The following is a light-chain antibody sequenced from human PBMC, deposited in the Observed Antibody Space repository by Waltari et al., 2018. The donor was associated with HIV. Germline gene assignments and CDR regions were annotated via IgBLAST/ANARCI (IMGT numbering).Light chain of an antibody. CDR2: EVT. J-gene: IGLJ1*01. CDR3: SSYTSSSTYV. CDR1: SSDVGDYKY. Sequence: QSALTQPASVSGSPGQSITISCPGTSSDVGDYKYVSWYQQHPGKAPKLMIYEVTYRPSGVSNRFSGSKSGNTASLTISGLQAEDEADYYCSSYTSSSTYVFGTGTKVTVL. V-gene: IGLV2-14*01.